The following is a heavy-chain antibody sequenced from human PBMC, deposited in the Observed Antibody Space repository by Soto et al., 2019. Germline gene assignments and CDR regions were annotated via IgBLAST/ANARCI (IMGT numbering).Heavy chain of an antibody. CDR1: GYSISSGYY. CDR2: IYHSGST. Sequence: SETLSLTGAVSGYSISSGYYWGWIRQPPGKGLEWIGRIYHSGSTYDNPSLKSRVTISVDTSKNQFSLKLSSVTAADTAVYYCARDFGGSSGPHDYWGQGTLVTVSS. V-gene: IGHV4-38-2*02. J-gene: IGHJ4*02. CDR3: ARDFGGSSGPHDY. D-gene: IGHD6-19*01.